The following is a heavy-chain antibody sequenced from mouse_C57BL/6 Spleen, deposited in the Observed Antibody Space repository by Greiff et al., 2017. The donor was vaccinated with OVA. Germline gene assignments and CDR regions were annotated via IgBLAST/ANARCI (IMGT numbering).Heavy chain of an antibody. CDR1: GFTFSSYG. J-gene: IGHJ4*01. CDR2: ISSGGSYT. V-gene: IGHV5-6*01. D-gene: IGHD2-5*01. Sequence: EVHLVESGGGLVKPGGSLKLSCAASGFTFSSYGMSWVRQTPAKRLEWVATISSGGSYTYYPATVKGRFTKSRENAKKTLYLQMSSLKSEDKAMYYCAREGAYYSNYYAMDYWGQGTSVTVSS. CDR3: AREGAYYSNYYAMDY.